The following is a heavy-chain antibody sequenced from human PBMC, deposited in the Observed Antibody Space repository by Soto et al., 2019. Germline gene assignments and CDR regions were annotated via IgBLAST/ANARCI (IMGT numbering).Heavy chain of an antibody. Sequence: QVQLVQSGAEVKKPGASVKVSCKASGYTFTGYYMHWVRQAPGQGLEWMGWINPNSGGTNYAQKFQGWVTMTRDTSISTAYMELRRLRSDDTAVYYCARGRQYYDFWSRSPRDYYYMDVWGKGTTVTVSS. J-gene: IGHJ6*03. D-gene: IGHD3-3*01. CDR2: INPNSGGT. CDR1: GYTFTGYY. V-gene: IGHV1-2*04. CDR3: ARGRQYYDFWSRSPRDYYYMDV.